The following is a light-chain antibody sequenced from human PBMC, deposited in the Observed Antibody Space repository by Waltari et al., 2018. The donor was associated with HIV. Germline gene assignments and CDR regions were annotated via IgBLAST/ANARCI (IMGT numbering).Light chain of an antibody. CDR1: SSNIGGQS. CDR2: KDD. CDR3: ATWDDSLSVVI. J-gene: IGLJ2*01. Sequence: QSVLTQPPSVSGTLGQRVTMSCSGSSSNIGGQSVYWYQQFPRKAPKLLIFKDDRRPAGFPSRCSVLKSGASASLAVSELRSEDDADYYCATWDDSLSVVIFGGGTNLTVL. V-gene: IGLV1-47*01.